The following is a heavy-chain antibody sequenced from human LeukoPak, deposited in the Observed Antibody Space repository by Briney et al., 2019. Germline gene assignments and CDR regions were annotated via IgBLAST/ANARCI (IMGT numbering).Heavy chain of an antibody. D-gene: IGHD2-15*01. Sequence: SVKVSCKASGGTFSSYAISWVRQAPGQGLEWMGGIIPIFGTANYAQKFQGRVTITADKSTSTAYMELSSLRSEDTAVYYCARGSVVVAAHYYYYMDVWGKGTTVTVSS. V-gene: IGHV1-69*06. CDR2: IIPIFGTA. CDR3: ARGSVVVAAHYYYYMDV. J-gene: IGHJ6*03. CDR1: GGTFSSYA.